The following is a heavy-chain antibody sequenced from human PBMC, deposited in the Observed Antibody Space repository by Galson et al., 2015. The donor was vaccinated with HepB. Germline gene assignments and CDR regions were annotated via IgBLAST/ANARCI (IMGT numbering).Heavy chain of an antibody. Sequence: ETLSLTCTVSGGSVSSNSYYWSWIRQPPGKGLEWIGYIFNSGSTNYSPSLQSRVTISIYTSKNQFSLKLTSVTAADTAVYYCARAPLGNGWYYFDYWGQGTLVTVSS. CDR1: GGSVSSNSYY. D-gene: IGHD3-16*01. CDR2: IFNSGST. V-gene: IGHV4-61*01. J-gene: IGHJ4*02. CDR3: ARAPLGNGWYYFDY.